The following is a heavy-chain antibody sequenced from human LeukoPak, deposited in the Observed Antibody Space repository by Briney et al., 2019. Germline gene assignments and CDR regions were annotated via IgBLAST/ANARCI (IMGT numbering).Heavy chain of an antibody. Sequence: GASVKVSCKASGYTFTGYYMHWVRQAPGQGLEWMGWINPNSGGTNYAQKFQGRVTMTRDTSISTAYMELSRLRSDDTAVYYCARARVRGVIIGKLDYWGQGTLVTVSS. CDR2: INPNSGGT. CDR1: GYTFTGYY. J-gene: IGHJ4*02. CDR3: ARARVRGVIIGKLDY. V-gene: IGHV1-2*02. D-gene: IGHD3-10*01.